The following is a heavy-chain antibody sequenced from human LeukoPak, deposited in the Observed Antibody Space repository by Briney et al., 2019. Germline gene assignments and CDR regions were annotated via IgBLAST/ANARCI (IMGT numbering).Heavy chain of an antibody. Sequence: PGGSLRVSCAASGFTFSNYWMSWVRQAPGKGLEVSGISGSGGSTYYADSVKGRFTISRDNSKNTLYLQMNSLRAEDTAVYYCAKGTSEWLAFDYWGQGTLVTVSS. J-gene: IGHJ4*02. CDR1: GFTFSNYW. CDR3: AKGTSEWLAFDY. CDR2: ISGSGGST. D-gene: IGHD5-12*01. V-gene: IGHV3-23*01.